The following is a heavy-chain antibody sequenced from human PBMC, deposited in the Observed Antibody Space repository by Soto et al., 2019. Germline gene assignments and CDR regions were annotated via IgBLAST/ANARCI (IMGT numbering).Heavy chain of an antibody. CDR1: VFTFISYA. CDR3: AKVDGSSHFYCYYGMDV. D-gene: IGHD3-10*01. J-gene: IGHJ6*02. V-gene: IGHV3-23*01. Sequence: GWSLRLACAASVFTFISYAMSWVRQAPGKGLEWVSAISGSGGSTYYADSVKGRFTISRDNSKNTLYLQMNSLRAEDTAVYYCAKVDGSSHFYCYYGMDVWGQGTTVTVSS. CDR2: ISGSGGST.